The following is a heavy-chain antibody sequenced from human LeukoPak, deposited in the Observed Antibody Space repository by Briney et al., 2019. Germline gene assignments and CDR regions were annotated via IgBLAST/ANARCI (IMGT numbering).Heavy chain of an antibody. CDR2: IYYSGST. J-gene: IGHJ5*02. Sequence: SETLFLTCAVSGGSFSSYYWNWIPQPPGKGLEWIWNIYYSGSTNYNPSVQSRVSISVDTSKNQFSMKLSSVTAADTAVYYCARRMGGDYGNWFDPWGQGTLVTVSS. D-gene: IGHD4-17*01. CDR3: ARRMGGDYGNWFDP. V-gene: IGHV4-59*08. CDR1: GGSFSSYY.